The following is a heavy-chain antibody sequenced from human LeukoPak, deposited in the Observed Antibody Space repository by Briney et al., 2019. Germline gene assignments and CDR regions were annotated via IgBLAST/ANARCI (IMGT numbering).Heavy chain of an antibody. V-gene: IGHV4-59*01. CDR3: ARGRARDGSFPWLDS. J-gene: IGHJ5*01. CDR1: GDSIGSYY. CDR2: NFYSGST. Sequence: SETLSLTCSVSGDSIGSYYWTWIRQSAGKGLEWIGYNFYSGSTNYSPSLKSRVTISVDTSNNQFSLQLRSVTAADTAIYYCARGRARDGSFPWLDSWGQGTLVTVSS. D-gene: IGHD3-10*01.